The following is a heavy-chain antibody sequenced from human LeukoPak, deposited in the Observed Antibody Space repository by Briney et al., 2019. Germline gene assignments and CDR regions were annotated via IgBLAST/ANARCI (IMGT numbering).Heavy chain of an antibody. CDR3: ASDPMFRGVRHYYFDY. D-gene: IGHD3-10*01. V-gene: IGHV3-23*01. J-gene: IGHJ4*02. CDR2: ISDSGGST. Sequence: PGGSLRLSCAASGFTFSSYAMSWVRQAPGKGLEWVAAISDSGGSTNYADSVKGRFTISRDTSKNTLSLQMNSLRAEDTAVYYCASDPMFRGVRHYYFDYWGQGTPVTVSP. CDR1: GFTFSSYA.